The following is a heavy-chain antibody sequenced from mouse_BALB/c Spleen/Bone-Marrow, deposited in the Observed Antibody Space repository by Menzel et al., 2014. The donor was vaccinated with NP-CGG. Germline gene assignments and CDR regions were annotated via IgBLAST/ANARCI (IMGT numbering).Heavy chain of an antibody. J-gene: IGHJ4*01. Sequence: QLQESGGGLVKPGGSLKLSCAASGFTFSSYAMSWVRQSPEKRLEWVAEISSGGSYTYYPDTVTGRFTISRDNAKNTLYLEMSSLRSEDTAMYYCARGGLRRRAAMDYWGQGTSVTVSS. CDR2: ISSGGSYT. V-gene: IGHV5-9-4*01. D-gene: IGHD2-4*01. CDR3: ARGGLRRRAAMDY. CDR1: GFTFSSYA.